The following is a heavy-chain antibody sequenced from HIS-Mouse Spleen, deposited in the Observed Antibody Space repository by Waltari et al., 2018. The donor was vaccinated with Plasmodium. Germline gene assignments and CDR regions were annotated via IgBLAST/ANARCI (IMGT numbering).Heavy chain of an antibody. V-gene: IGHV3-7*01. Sequence: EVQLVESGGGLVQPGGSLRLSCAASGFTFSSYWMSWVRQAPGKGREWVANRKKEGSEKYYGDSVKGRFTSSRDNAKNSLYLQMNSLRAEDTAVYYCASSWYWYFDLWGRGTLVTVSS. CDR1: GFTFSSYW. J-gene: IGHJ2*01. CDR2: RKKEGSEK. CDR3: ASSWYWYFDL. D-gene: IGHD6-13*01.